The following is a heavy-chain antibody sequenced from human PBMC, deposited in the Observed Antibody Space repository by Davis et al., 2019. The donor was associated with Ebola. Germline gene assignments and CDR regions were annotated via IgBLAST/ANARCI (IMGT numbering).Heavy chain of an antibody. CDR3: ARGNYGDYIVLYYYNMDV. D-gene: IGHD4-17*01. CDR1: GGSINNYF. Sequence: SETLSLTCTVSGGSINNYFWSWIRQPPGKGLEWIGNIHYLGNTNYNPSLKSRVTMSVDTSKNQFSLKLSSVTAADTAVYYCARGNYGDYIVLYYYNMDVWGQGTTVTVS. V-gene: IGHV4-59*01. J-gene: IGHJ6*02. CDR2: IHYLGNT.